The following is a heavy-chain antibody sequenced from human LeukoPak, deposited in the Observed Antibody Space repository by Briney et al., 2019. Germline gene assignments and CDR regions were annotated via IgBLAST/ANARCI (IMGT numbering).Heavy chain of an antibody. V-gene: IGHV3-23*01. CDR3: AKRNDFWSRNWFDP. CDR1: GFTFSSYA. D-gene: IGHD3-3*01. Sequence: PGGSLRLSCAASGFTFSSYAMSWVRQAPGKGLEWVSAISGSGSSTYYADSVKGRFTISRDNSKNTLYLQMNSLRAEDTAVYYCAKRNDFWSRNWFDPWGQGTLVTVSS. CDR2: ISGSGSST. J-gene: IGHJ5*02.